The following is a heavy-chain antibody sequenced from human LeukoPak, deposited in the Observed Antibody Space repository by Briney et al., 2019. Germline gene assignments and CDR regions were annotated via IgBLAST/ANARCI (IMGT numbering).Heavy chain of an antibody. V-gene: IGHV3-48*01. Sequence: GGSLRLSRAASGFTFSSYSMNWVRQAPGKGLEWVSYISSSSSTIYYADSVKGRFTISRDNAKNSLYLQMNSLRAEDTAVYYCARVKQPYGMDVWGQGTTVTVSS. CDR3: ARVKQPYGMDV. J-gene: IGHJ6*02. CDR2: ISSSSSTI. D-gene: IGHD6-13*01. CDR1: GFTFSSYS.